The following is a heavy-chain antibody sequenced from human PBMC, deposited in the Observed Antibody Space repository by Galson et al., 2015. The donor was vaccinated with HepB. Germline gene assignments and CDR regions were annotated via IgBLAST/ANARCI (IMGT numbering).Heavy chain of an antibody. D-gene: IGHD3-22*01. V-gene: IGHV3-23*01. CDR3: AKDLPSTYYDSRGVGLSGY. Sequence: SLRLSCAASGFTFSSYAMSWVRQAPGKGLEWVSAISGSGGSTYYADSLKGRFTISRDNSKNTLYLQMNSLRAEDTAVYYCAKDLPSTYYDSRGVGLSGYWGQGTLVTVSS. CDR2: ISGSGGST. CDR1: GFTFSSYA. J-gene: IGHJ4*02.